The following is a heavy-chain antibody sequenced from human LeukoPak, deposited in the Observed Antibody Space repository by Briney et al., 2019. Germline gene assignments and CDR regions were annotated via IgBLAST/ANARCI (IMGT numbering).Heavy chain of an antibody. J-gene: IGHJ4*02. D-gene: IGHD5-12*01. V-gene: IGHV3-21*01. CDR1: GFTFSSYS. CDR2: ISSSSSYI. CDR3: ARAPIAPLPTMN. Sequence: GGSLRLSCAASGFTFSSYSMNWVRQAPGKGLEWVSSISSSSSYIYYADSVKGRFTISRDNAKNSLYLQMNSLRAEDTAVYYCARAPIAPLPTMNWGQGTLVTVSS.